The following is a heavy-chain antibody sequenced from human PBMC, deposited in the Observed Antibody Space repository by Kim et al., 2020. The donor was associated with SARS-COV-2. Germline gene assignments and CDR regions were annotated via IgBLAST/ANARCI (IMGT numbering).Heavy chain of an antibody. CDR3: ARDRDILTCDYKTLDAFD. Sequence: ASVKVSCKASGYTFTSHTIHWVRQAPGQRLEWMGWINTVKGNTKYSQKFQGRVTITRDTSASTVYMDLGSLRSEDTAVYYCARDRDILTCDYKTLDAFD. V-gene: IGHV1-3*04. CDR1: GYTFTSHT. J-gene: IGHJ3*02. D-gene: IGHD3-9*01. CDR2: INTVKGNT.